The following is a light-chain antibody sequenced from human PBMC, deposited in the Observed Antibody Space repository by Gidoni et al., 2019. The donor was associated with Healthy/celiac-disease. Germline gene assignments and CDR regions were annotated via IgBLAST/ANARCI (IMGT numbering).Light chain of an antibody. CDR1: QGISSY. Sequence: AIRMTQSPSSFSASTGARVTITCRASQGISSYLAWYQQQPGKAPKLLIYAASTLQSGVASWCSGSGSGTYFTITISCLQSEDFVTYYCQQYYSYPRTFGQGTKVEIK. V-gene: IGKV1-8*01. CDR3: QQYYSYPRT. J-gene: IGKJ1*01. CDR2: AAS.